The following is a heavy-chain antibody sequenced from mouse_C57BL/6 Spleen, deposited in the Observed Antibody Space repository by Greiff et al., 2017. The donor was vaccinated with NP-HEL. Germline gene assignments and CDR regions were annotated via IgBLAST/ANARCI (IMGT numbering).Heavy chain of an antibody. J-gene: IGHJ2*01. CDR1: GYTFSDYY. Sequence: VKLVESGAELVKPGASVKISCKASGYTFSDYYINWVKRRPGQGLVWIGKIGPGSGSTYDNVKLKGKATLTADKSSSTAYMQLSSLASEDSAVYFCAREGRTFDYWGQGTTLTVSS. CDR2: IGPGSGST. V-gene: IGHV1-77*01. CDR3: AREGRTFDY. D-gene: IGHD1-1*01.